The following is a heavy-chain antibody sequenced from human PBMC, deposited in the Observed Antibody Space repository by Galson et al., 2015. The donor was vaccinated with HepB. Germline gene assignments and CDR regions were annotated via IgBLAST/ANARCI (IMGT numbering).Heavy chain of an antibody. CDR1: GFTFGDYA. CDR3: TTVSPELRYFDWSSTNFDY. CDR2: IRSKAYGGTT. J-gene: IGHJ4*02. V-gene: IGHV3-49*04. Sequence: SLRLSCAASGFTFGDYAMSWVRQAPGKGLEWVGFIRSKAYGGTTEYAASVKGRFTISRDDSKNTLYLQMNSLKTEDTAVYYCTTVSPELRYFDWSSTNFDYWGQGTLVTVSS. D-gene: IGHD3-9*01.